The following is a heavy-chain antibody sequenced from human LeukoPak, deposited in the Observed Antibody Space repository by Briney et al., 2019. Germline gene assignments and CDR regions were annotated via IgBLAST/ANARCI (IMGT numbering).Heavy chain of an antibody. V-gene: IGHV3-7*04. CDR2: INEDRSRK. CDR1: GFTFSNYW. D-gene: IGHD2-2*01. J-gene: IGHJ4*02. Sequence: GWSLRLSCVGSGFTFSNYWINWVRQAPGKGLEWVGNINEDRSRKNYADSVKGRFTISRDKSKNSLYLQMDSLRAEDTALYYCAGGYYAGYWGQGTQVTVSS. CDR3: AGGYYAGY.